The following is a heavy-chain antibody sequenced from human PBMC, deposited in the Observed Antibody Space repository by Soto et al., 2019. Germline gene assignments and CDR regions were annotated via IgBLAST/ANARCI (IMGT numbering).Heavy chain of an antibody. J-gene: IGHJ4*02. CDR3: VRPPRGTMGGDY. V-gene: IGHV2-5*02. CDR1: GFSLSTTGVG. CDR2: IYWDDDK. D-gene: IGHD3-10*01. Sequence: QITLKESGPTLVKPTQTLTLTCTFSGFSLSTTGVGVGWIRQPPGKALDWLALIYWDDDKRYSPSLKSRLTIPKNTPKNRLVLTITNMDPIDTPTNYCVRPPRGTMGGDYWGQGTLFPVSS.